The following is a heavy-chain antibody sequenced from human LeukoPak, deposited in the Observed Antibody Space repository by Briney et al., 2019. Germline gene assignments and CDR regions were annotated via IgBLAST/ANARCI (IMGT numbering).Heavy chain of an antibody. V-gene: IGHV4-59*08. CDR3: ARRRPGLDAFDI. D-gene: IGHD7-27*01. Sequence: SETLSLTCAVSGGSISSYYWSWIRQPPGKGLEWIGYIYYSGSTNYNPSLKSRVTISVDTSKNQFSLKLSSVTAADTAVYYCARRRPGLDAFDIWGQGTMVTVSS. CDR2: IYYSGST. CDR1: GGSISSYY. J-gene: IGHJ3*02.